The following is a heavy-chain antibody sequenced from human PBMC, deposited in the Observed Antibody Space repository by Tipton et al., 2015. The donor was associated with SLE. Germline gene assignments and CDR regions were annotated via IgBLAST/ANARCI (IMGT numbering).Heavy chain of an antibody. Sequence: SLRLSCAASGFTFDDHAMHWVRQVPGKGLEWVSGINWNRGTIAYADAVKGRFTISRDNAKSSLYLQMNSLRPEDTALYYCVKSYHNSPCFWFFVLWGRLSLFTVSS. V-gene: IGHV3-9*01. J-gene: IGHJ2*01. CDR2: INWNRGTI. D-gene: IGHD1-1*01. CDR3: VKSYHNSPCFWFFVL. CDR1: GFTFDDHA.